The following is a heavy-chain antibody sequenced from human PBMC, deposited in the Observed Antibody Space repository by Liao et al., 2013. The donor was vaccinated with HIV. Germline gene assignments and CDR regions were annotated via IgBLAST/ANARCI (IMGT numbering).Heavy chain of an antibody. V-gene: IGHV4-61*08. J-gene: IGHJ6*03. CDR3: ARSWQQLAPRDYYYYYYMDV. CDR1: GGSISSGDYY. D-gene: IGHD6-13*01. CDR2: IYYSGNT. Sequence: QVQLQESGPGLVKPSQTLSLTCTVSGGSISSGDYYWSWIRQPPGKGLQWIGYIYYSGNTNYNPSLKSRVSISVDTSKNQFSLKLTSVTAADTAVYYCARSWQQLAPRDYYYYYYMDVWGKGTTVTVSS.